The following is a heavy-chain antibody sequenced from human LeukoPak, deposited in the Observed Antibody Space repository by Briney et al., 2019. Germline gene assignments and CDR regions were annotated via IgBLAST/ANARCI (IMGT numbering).Heavy chain of an antibody. D-gene: IGHD4-17*01. CDR2: FDPEDGET. CDR1: GYTLTELS. CDR3: ATDPTTRLRRPTSAYGMDV. Sequence: ASVKVSCKVSGYTLTELSMYWVRQAPGKGLEWMGGFDPEDGETIYAQKFQGRVTMTEDTSTDTAYMELSSLRSEDTAVYYCATDPTTRLRRPTSAYGMDVWGQGTTVTVSS. V-gene: IGHV1-24*01. J-gene: IGHJ6*02.